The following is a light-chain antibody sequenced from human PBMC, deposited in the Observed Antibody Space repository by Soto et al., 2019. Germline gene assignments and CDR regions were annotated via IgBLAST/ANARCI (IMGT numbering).Light chain of an antibody. V-gene: IGKV1-6*01. J-gene: IGKJ1*01. Sequence: IQMTQSPSSLSASVGDRVTISCRASQDIRNDLNWYHQKPGKAPKLLIYAASSLQSGVPSRFRGSGSGAYFTLTISSLQPEDFATYYCLQDYNNPRTFGQGTKVDIK. CDR1: QDIRND. CDR2: AAS. CDR3: LQDYNNPRT.